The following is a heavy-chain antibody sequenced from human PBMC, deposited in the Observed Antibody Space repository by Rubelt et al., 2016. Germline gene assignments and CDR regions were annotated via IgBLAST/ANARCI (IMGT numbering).Heavy chain of an antibody. V-gene: IGHV1-18*01. CDR1: GYTFTSYG. D-gene: IGHD3-10*01. CDR3: ARCYGSGSYGNWFDP. Sequence: QVQLVQSGAEVKKPGASVKVPCKASGYTFTSYGISWVRQAPGQGLEWMGWISAYNGNTNYAQKLQGRVTMPTDTSPSTAYMELRSLRSDHTAVYYCARCYGSGSYGNWFDPWGQGTLVTVSS. J-gene: IGHJ5*02. CDR2: ISAYNGNT.